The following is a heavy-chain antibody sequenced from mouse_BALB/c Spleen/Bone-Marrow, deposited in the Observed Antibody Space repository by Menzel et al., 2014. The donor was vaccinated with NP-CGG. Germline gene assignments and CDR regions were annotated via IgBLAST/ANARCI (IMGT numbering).Heavy chain of an antibody. V-gene: IGHV1S135*01. CDR2: IDPYNGGT. CDR3: AREAAYYGNYGAMDY. CDR1: GYSFTGYN. D-gene: IGHD2-10*01. J-gene: IGHJ4*01. Sequence: VQLQQSGPELGKPGASVKISCKASGYSFTGYNMYWVKQSHRKSLEWIGYIDPYNGGTSYNQKSKGKATLTVDKSSSTAYMHLNSLTSEGSAIYYCAREAAYYGNYGAMDYWGQGTSVTVSS.